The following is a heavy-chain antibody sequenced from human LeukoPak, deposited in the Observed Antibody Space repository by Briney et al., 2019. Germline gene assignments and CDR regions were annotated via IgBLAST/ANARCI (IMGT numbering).Heavy chain of an antibody. CDR2: IYYSGST. D-gene: IGHD5-12*01. CDR1: GGSISSSDYY. J-gene: IGHJ5*02. Sequence: SETLSLTRTVSGGSISSSDYYWGWIRQPPGKGLEWIASIYYSGSTYYSPSLKSGVTISVDTSKNQFSLKLRSVTATDTAVYYCARGLTRGYTYGGCFDPWGQGTLVTVSS. V-gene: IGHV4-39*01. CDR3: ARGLTRGYTYGGCFDP.